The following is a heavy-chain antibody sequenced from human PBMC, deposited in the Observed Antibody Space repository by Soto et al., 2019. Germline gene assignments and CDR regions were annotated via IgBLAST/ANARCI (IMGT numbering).Heavy chain of an antibody. V-gene: IGHV4-31*03. D-gene: IGHD6-13*01. CDR1: GGSISSGGYY. CDR3: ARTLSSPTMYYFDY. CDR2: IYNSGST. J-gene: IGHJ4*02. Sequence: QVQLQESGPGLVKPSQTLSLTCTVSGGSISSGGYYWSWIRQHPGKGLEGIGYIYNSGSTYYNPSLKSRVTRSVDTSKNQFSLKLSSVTAADTTVYYCARTLSSPTMYYFDYWGQGTLVTVSS.